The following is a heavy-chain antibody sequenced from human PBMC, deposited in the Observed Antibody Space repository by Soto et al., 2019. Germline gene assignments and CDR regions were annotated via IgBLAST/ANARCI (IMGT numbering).Heavy chain of an antibody. V-gene: IGHV1-46*01. CDR3: ARDVSDHDNYDTIGYYFDH. Sequence: QVQLIQFGAEVKKPGASVKDSCRTSGYPFTKFHIHWVRQAPGQGLEWMGLIDPSGGVTRDAQRVKGRITMTGDTSTSSVYMELRGLTAEDTVVYYWARDVSDHDNYDTIGYYFDHWGPGTLGTVSS. D-gene: IGHD3-22*01. J-gene: IGHJ4*02. CDR2: IDPSGGVT. CDR1: GYPFTKFH.